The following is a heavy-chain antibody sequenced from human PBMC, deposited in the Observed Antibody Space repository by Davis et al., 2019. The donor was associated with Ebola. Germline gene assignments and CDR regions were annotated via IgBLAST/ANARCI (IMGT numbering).Heavy chain of an antibody. Sequence: SETLSLTCTVSGASVSSGSDFWTWMRQPPGKGPEWIGYIYYSGSSGNTNYNPSLKSRVSISGDTSKNQVSLKVRFVTAADTAVYYCARLTTDSSGWYFYAMDVWCIGTTVTVSS. D-gene: IGHD6-19*01. J-gene: IGHJ6*04. CDR3: ARLTTDSSGWYFYAMDV. CDR2: IYYSGSSGNT. CDR1: GASVSSGSDF. V-gene: IGHV4-61*01.